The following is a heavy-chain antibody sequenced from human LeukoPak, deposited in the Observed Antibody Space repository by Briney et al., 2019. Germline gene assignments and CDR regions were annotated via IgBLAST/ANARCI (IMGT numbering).Heavy chain of an antibody. V-gene: IGHV4-31*03. CDR1: GGSISSGGYY. Sequence: SETLSLTCTVSGGSISSGGYYWSWIRRHPGKGLEWIGYIYYSGSTYYNPSLKSRVTISVDTSKNQFSLKLSSVTAADTAVYYCARDVYYYDSSGYRAFDIWGQGTMVTVSS. J-gene: IGHJ3*02. D-gene: IGHD3-22*01. CDR3: ARDVYYYDSSGYRAFDI. CDR2: IYYSGST.